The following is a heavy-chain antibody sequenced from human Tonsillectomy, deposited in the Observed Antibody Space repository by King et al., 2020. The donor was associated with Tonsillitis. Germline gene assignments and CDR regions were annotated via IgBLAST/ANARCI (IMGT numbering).Heavy chain of an antibody. Sequence: VQLVESGGGLVQPGGSLRLSCAASGFTFSSYAMSWVRQAPGKGLEWVSTISDSGSNTYYADSVKGRFTISRDNSKNTLFLQMNSLRAEDTAVYYCAKGPEALEAYCGGDCYGFDYWGQGTLVTVSS. CDR3: AKGPEALEAYCGGDCYGFDY. J-gene: IGHJ4*02. CDR2: ISDSGSNT. D-gene: IGHD2-21*01. V-gene: IGHV3-23*04. CDR1: GFTFSSYA.